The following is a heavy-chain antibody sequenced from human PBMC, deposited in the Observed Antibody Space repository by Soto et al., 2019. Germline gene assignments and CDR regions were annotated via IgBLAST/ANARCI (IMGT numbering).Heavy chain of an antibody. CDR2: IYYSGST. J-gene: IGHJ3*02. CDR1: GGSISSGGYY. CDR3: ARAPMYYYDSDLWAFDI. V-gene: IGHV4-31*03. D-gene: IGHD3-22*01. Sequence: QVQLQESGPGLVKPSQTLSLTYTVSGGSISSGGYYWSWIRQHPGKGLEWIGYIYYSGSTYYNPSLKSRVTISVDTSKNQFSLKLSSVTAADTAVYYCARAPMYYYDSDLWAFDIWGQGTMVTVSS.